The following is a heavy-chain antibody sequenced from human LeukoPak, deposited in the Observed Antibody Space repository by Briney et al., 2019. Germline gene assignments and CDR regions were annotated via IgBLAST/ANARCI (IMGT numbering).Heavy chain of an antibody. CDR2: IKQDGSEK. D-gene: IGHD4-17*01. CDR1: GFTFSSYW. CDR3: ARDTVTMNDYGDYDEYYYGMDV. J-gene: IGHJ6*02. V-gene: IGHV3-7*01. Sequence: PGGSLRLSCAASGFTFSSYWMSWVRQAPGKGLEWVANIKQDGSEKYYVDSVKGRFTISRDNAKNSLYLQMNSLRAEDTAVYYCARDTVTMNDYGDYDEYYYGMDVWGQGTTVTVSS.